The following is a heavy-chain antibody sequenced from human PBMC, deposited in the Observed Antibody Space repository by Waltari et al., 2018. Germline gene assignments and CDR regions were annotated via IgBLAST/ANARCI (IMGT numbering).Heavy chain of an antibody. CDR1: GESFSGFY. CDR2: INHSGST. Sequence: QVQLQQWGAGLLKPSDTLSLTCAVFGESFSGFYWTWIRQSPGKGLGWSGEINHSGSTKYNQSLASRVTISIDTPKNQFSLRLTSVTAADAGVYYCARVKGISMIVEIRYGMDVWGQGTTVTVSS. V-gene: IGHV4-34*01. D-gene: IGHD2-21*01. J-gene: IGHJ6*02. CDR3: ARVKGISMIVEIRYGMDV.